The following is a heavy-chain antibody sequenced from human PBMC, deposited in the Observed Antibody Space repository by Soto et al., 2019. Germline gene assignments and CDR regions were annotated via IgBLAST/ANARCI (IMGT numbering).Heavy chain of an antibody. J-gene: IGHJ4*02. CDR1: GGSIGGGGCS. D-gene: IGHD6-19*01. CDR2: IYHSGST. Sequence: PSLMLCLPCAVFGGSIGGGGCSWSWIKQPPGKGLEWIGYIYHSGSTYYNPSLKSRVTISVDRSKNQFSLKLSSVTAADTAVYYCARAGGLGAVAVDYWGQGTLVTVSS. CDR3: ARAGGLGAVAVDY. V-gene: IGHV4-30-2*01.